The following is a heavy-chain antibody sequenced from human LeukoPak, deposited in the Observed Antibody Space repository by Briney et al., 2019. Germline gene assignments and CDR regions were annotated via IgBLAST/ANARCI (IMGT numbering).Heavy chain of an antibody. CDR1: GFTFGDYA. V-gene: IGHV3-49*03. Sequence: GGSLRLSCTASGFTFGDYAMSWFRQAPGKGLEWVGFIRSKAYGGTTEYAASVKGRFTISRDDSKSIAYLQMNSLKTEDTAVYYCTRVLPVGATFGIYFDYWGQGTLVTVSS. D-gene: IGHD1-26*01. J-gene: IGHJ4*02. CDR2: IRSKAYGGTT. CDR3: TRVLPVGATFGIYFDY.